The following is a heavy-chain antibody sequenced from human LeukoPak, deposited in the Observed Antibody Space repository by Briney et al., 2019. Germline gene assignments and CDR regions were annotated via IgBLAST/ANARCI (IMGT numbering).Heavy chain of an antibody. D-gene: IGHD2-2*01. Sequence: GGSLRLSCAASGFAFSSYAMSWVRQAPGKGLEWVSAISGSGGSTYYADSVKGRFTISRDNSKNTLYLQMNSLRAEDTAVYYCAKSIVVVPAATTYWGQGTLVTVSS. V-gene: IGHV3-23*01. J-gene: IGHJ4*02. CDR1: GFAFSSYA. CDR3: AKSIVVVPAATTY. CDR2: ISGSGGST.